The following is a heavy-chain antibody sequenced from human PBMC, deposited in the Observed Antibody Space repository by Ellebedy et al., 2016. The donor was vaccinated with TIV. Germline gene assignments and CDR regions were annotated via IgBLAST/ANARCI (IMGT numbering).Heavy chain of an antibody. CDR3: ARHGYSSGWYPDY. D-gene: IGHD6-19*01. Sequence: SETLSLXCAVYGGSFSTYYWTWIRQPPGKGLEWIGEINHSGSTNYNPSLKSRVTISVDPSKNQFSLKLNSVTAADTAVYYCARHGYSSGWYPDYWGQGTRVIVSS. CDR1: GGSFSTYY. J-gene: IGHJ4*02. V-gene: IGHV4-34*01. CDR2: INHSGST.